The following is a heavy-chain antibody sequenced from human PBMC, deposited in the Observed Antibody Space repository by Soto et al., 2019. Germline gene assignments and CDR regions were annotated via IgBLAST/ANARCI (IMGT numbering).Heavy chain of an antibody. CDR2: ISAYNGNT. CDR1: GYTFTSYG. CDR3: ARAGKTDYGDYRNRVGDYYYYYMDV. Sequence: ASVKVSCKASGYTFTSYGISWVRQAPGQGLEWMGWISAYNGNTNYAQKLQGRVTMTTDTSTSTAYMELRSLRSDDTAVYYCARAGKTDYGDYRNRVGDYYYYYMDVWGKGTTVTVSS. J-gene: IGHJ6*03. D-gene: IGHD4-17*01. V-gene: IGHV1-18*01.